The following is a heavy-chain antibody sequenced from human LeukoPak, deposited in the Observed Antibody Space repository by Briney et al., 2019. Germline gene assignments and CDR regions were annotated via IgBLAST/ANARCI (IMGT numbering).Heavy chain of an antibody. CDR1: GFTFSSYS. J-gene: IGHJ4*02. Sequence: PGGSLRLPCAASGFTFSSYSMNWVRQAPGKGLEWVSYISSSSSTICYADSVKGRFTISRDNAKNSLYLQMNSLRAEDTAVYYCARDGLAFGELLYNPSDYWGQGTLVTVSS. CDR2: ISSSSSTI. CDR3: ARDGLAFGELLYNPSDY. D-gene: IGHD3-10*01. V-gene: IGHV3-48*01.